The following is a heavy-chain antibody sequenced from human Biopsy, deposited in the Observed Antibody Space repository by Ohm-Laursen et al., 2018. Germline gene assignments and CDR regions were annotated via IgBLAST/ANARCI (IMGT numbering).Heavy chain of an antibody. CDR1: GYTFTGYY. D-gene: IGHD5-18*01. CDR3: ARGGVDTAMVEN. V-gene: IGHV1-2*02. CDR2: INPNSGGT. J-gene: IGHJ4*02. Sequence: ASVTASCKASGYTFTGYYMHWVRQAPGQGLEWMGWINPNSGGTNYAQKFQGRVTMTRDTSISTAYMELSRLRSDDTAVYYCARGGVDTAMVENWGQGTLVTVSS.